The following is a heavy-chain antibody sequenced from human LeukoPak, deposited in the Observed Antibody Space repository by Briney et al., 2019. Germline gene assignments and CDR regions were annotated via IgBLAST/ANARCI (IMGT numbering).Heavy chain of an antibody. CDR1: AYTFSSYG. CDR3: ARAGDMITFGDPYNWFDP. CDR2: IIPIFGTA. J-gene: IGHJ5*02. Sequence: ASVKVSCKASAYTFSSYGISWVRQAPGQGLEWMGGIIPIFGTANCAQKFQGRVTITADESTSTAYMELSSLRSEDTAVYYCARAGDMITFGDPYNWFDPWGQGTLVTVSS. V-gene: IGHV1-69*13. D-gene: IGHD3-16*01.